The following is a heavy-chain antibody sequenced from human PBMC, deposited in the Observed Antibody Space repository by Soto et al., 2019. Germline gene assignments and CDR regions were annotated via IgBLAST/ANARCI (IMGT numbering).Heavy chain of an antibody. CDR1: GYTFTSYF. CDR2: ISGYNGNT. D-gene: IGHD3-10*01. V-gene: IGHV1-18*01. CDR3: AIFFFGSGSYRNWFDS. Sequence: ASVKVSCKASGYTFTSYFISWVRQAPGQGLEWMGWISGYNGNTHFAQNFQGRVTMTTDTSTRTVYMELRNLRSDDTAVYYCAIFFFGSGSYRNWFDSWGQGTLVTVSS. J-gene: IGHJ5*01.